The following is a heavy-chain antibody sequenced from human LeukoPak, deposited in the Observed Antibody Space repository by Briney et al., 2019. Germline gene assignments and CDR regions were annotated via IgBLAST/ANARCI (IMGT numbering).Heavy chain of an antibody. CDR1: GRSISSYY. D-gene: IGHD5-24*01. CDR2: IYYSGST. Sequence: SETLSLTCTVSGRSISSYYWSWIRQPPGKGLEWIGYIYYSGSTNYNPSLKSRVTISVDTSKNQFSLKLSSVTAADTAVYYCARWLQLRTAFDIWGQGTMVTVSS. CDR3: ARWLQLRTAFDI. V-gene: IGHV4-59*01. J-gene: IGHJ3*02.